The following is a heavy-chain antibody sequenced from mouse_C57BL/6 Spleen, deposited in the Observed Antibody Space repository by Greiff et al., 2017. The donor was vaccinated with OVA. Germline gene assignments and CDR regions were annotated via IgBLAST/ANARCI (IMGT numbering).Heavy chain of an antibody. Sequence: QVQLQQSGPELVKPGASVKISCKASGYAFSSSWMNWVKQRPGKGLEWIGRIYPGDGDTNYNGKFKGKTTLTADKSSSTAYMQLSSLTSEDSAVYFSEKDSSVLGAMDDWGQGTSVTVSS. J-gene: IGHJ4*01. CDR1: GYAFSSSW. CDR2: IYPGDGDT. D-gene: IGHD3-2*02. CDR3: EKDSSVLGAMDD. V-gene: IGHV1-82*01.